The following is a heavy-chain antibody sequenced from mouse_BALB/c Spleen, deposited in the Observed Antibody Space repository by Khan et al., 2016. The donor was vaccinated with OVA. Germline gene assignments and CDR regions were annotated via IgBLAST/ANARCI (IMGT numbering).Heavy chain of an antibody. J-gene: IGHJ4*01. V-gene: IGHV1S34*01. CDR3: ARSHLLWLYAMDY. CDR1: GYSFTGYY. Sequence: LVKTGASVKISCKTSGYSFTGYYIHWVKQSHGKSLEWIGYISCYNGATTYNQKFKGKATFTVDTSSSTAYMQCNSLTSEDSAVYYCARSHLLWLYAMDYWGQGTSVTVSS. D-gene: IGHD2-2*01. CDR2: ISCYNGAT.